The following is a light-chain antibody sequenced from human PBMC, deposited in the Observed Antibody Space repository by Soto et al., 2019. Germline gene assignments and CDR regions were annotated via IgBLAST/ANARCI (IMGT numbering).Light chain of an antibody. CDR3: QQYATSARLT. CDR1: QSVSNNY. Sequence: EIVLTQSPGTLSWSPGERATLSCRASQSVSNNYLAWYQQKPGQAPRLLIYGASSRANGIPDRFSGSGSGTDFTLTINRLEPEDFVVYYCQQYATSARLTFGPGTKVDI. CDR2: GAS. J-gene: IGKJ3*01. V-gene: IGKV3-20*01.